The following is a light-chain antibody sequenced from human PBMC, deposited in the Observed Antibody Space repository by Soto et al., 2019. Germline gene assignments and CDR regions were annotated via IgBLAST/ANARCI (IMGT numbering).Light chain of an antibody. Sequence: QSALTQPASVSGSPGQSITISCIGTSSEVGGYNYVSWYQHHPGKVPKLMIYDVNNRPSGVSNRFSGSKSGNTASLTISGLQAEDEADYYCSSYTTSTTLVVFGGGTKVTVL. CDR1: SSEVGGYNY. J-gene: IGLJ2*01. V-gene: IGLV2-14*03. CDR3: SSYTTSTTLVV. CDR2: DVN.